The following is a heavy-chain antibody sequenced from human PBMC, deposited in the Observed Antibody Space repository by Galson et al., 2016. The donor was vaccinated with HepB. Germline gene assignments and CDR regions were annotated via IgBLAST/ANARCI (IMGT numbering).Heavy chain of an antibody. V-gene: IGHV3-21*01. CDR2: ISGSGSFI. Sequence: SLRLSCAASGFTFSPSSMNWVRQAPGKGLEWVSSISGSGSFIYYADSVKGRFTLSRDDAKNALFLQMSNVRADDTAVYYCAREGGYCIGTSCRYFDLWGRGTLVSVSS. D-gene: IGHD2-2*01. CDR3: AREGGYCIGTSCRYFDL. CDR1: GFTFSPSS. J-gene: IGHJ2*01.